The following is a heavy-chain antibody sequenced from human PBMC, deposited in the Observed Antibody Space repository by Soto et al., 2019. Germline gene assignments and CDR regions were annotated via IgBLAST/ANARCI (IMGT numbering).Heavy chain of an antibody. Sequence: EVQLVESGGGLVKPGGSLRLSCAASGFTFSNAWMSWVRQAPGKGLEWVGRIKSKTDGGTTDYAAPVKGKFTISRDDSKNTLYLRMNSLKTEDTAVYYCTTGVYCGGDCYPWYFDYWGQGTLVTVSS. D-gene: IGHD2-21*02. CDR1: GFTFSNAW. CDR2: IKSKTDGGTT. J-gene: IGHJ4*02. CDR3: TTGVYCGGDCYPWYFDY. V-gene: IGHV3-15*01.